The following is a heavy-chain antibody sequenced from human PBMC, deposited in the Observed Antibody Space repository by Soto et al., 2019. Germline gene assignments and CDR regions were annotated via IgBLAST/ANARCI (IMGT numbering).Heavy chain of an antibody. J-gene: IGHJ6*02. CDR3: ARAPHPYLVLDYDFWSGLLSENTFRGMDV. CDR1: GYTFTGYY. CDR2: INPNSAGT. Sequence: GASVKVSCKASGYTFTGYYMHWVRQAPGQGLEWMGWINPNSAGTNYAQKFQGRVTMTRDTSISTAYMELSRLRSDDTAVYYCARAPHPYLVLDYDFWSGLLSENTFRGMDVWGQGTTVTVSS. V-gene: IGHV1-2*02. D-gene: IGHD3-3*01.